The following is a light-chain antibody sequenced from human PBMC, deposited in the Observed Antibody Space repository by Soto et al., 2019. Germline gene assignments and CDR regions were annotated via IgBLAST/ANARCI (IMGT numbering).Light chain of an antibody. CDR3: QQGSTWLPWR. J-gene: IGKJ1*01. CDR1: QIVSSS. V-gene: IGKV3-11*01. Sequence: VLKHSPATLSLYTRARANLSYRARQIVSSSLAWHQQKRGQAPRLLIYDASIRATGIPARFSGSGSGTDFTLTISILAPEDFAIYYCQQGSTWLPWRFGHVGKVDIK. CDR2: DAS.